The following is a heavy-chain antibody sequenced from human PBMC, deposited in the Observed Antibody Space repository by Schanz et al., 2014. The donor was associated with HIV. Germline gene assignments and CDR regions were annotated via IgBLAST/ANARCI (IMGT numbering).Heavy chain of an antibody. CDR2: IRGGGGST. D-gene: IGHD6-6*01. J-gene: IGHJ6*02. Sequence: EVLLLESGGGLVQPGGSLRLSCAASGFRFSSYAMSWVRQAPGKGLEWVASIRGGGGSTYYTDSVKGRFTISRDNSKSTLYLQLSSLRADDTAIYYCAKGGSSSVLAYYYYGMDVWGRGTTVTVSS. CDR1: GFRFSSYA. CDR3: AKGGSSSVLAYYYYGMDV. V-gene: IGHV3-23*01.